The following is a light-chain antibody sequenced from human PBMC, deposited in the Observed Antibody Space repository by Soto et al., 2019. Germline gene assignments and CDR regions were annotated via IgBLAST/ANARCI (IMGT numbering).Light chain of an antibody. CDR2: EVN. V-gene: IGLV2-8*01. J-gene: IGLJ2*01. CDR1: SSDVGGYNF. CDR3: TSYAGSNDLGVV. Sequence: QSALTQPPSASGSPGQSVTISCTGTSSDVGGYNFVSGYQLHPGKAPKLMIYEVNKRPSGVPDRFSGSKSGNTASLTVSGLQAEDEDDYYCTSYAGSNDLGVVFGGGTKLTVL.